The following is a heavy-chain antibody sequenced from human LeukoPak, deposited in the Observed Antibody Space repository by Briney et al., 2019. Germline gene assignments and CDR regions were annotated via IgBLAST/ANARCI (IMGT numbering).Heavy chain of an antibody. CDR3: AGDPYYYDSSGYRGY. D-gene: IGHD3-22*01. CDR2: IYYSGST. V-gene: IGHV4-59*12. Sequence: SETLSLTCTVSGGSISSYYWSWIRQPPGKGLEWIGYIYYSGSTNYNPSLKSRVTISVDTSKNQFSLKLSPVTAADTAVYYCAGDPYYYDSSGYRGYWGQGTLVTVSS. CDR1: GGSISSYY. J-gene: IGHJ4*02.